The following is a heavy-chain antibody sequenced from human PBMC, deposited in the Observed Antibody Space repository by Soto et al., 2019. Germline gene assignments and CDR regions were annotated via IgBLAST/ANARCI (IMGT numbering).Heavy chain of an antibody. J-gene: IGHJ4*02. D-gene: IGHD6-25*01. V-gene: IGHV2-5*01. Sequence: HITLKESGPTLVKPTQTLTLTCTFSGFSLTTSGVSVGWIRQPPGKALEWLASIYWNDDKRYSPSLKSRLTLTKDNSKKQVVLTMTNMDPVDTATYYCAYRVGSRGSFDYWGQGTLVTVSS. CDR3: AYRVGSRGSFDY. CDR2: IYWNDDK. CDR1: GFSLTTSGVS.